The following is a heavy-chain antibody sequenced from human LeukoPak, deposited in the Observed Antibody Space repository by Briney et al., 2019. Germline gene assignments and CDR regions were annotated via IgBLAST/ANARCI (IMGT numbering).Heavy chain of an antibody. V-gene: IGHV3-30*18. CDR3: AKLPTTGWFDY. Sequence: PGGSLRLSCAASGFTFSSYGMHWVRQAPGKGLEWVAVISYDGSNKYYADSVEGRFTISRDNSKNTLYLQMNSLRAEDTAVYYCAKLPTTGWFDYWGQGTLVTVSS. CDR2: ISYDGSNK. CDR1: GFTFSSYG. D-gene: IGHD4-17*01. J-gene: IGHJ4*02.